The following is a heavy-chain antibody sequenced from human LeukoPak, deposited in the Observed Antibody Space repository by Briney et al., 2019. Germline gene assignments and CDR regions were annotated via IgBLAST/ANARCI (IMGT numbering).Heavy chain of an antibody. V-gene: IGHV3-7*05. CDR1: GFAFSSSW. J-gene: IGHJ4*02. CDR2: MNPDGSTK. CDR3: ARDSGYSAFDY. Sequence: GGSLRLSCAASGFAFSSSWMAWVRQAPGKGLEWVANMNPDGSTKNYVDSVRGRFTISRDNAKNSLYLQMNSLRADDTAVYYCARDSGYSAFDYWGQGTLVTVSS. D-gene: IGHD5-12*01.